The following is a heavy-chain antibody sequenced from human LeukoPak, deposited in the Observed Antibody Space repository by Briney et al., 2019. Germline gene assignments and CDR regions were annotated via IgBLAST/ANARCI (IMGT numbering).Heavy chain of an antibody. D-gene: IGHD3-10*01. CDR1: GYSFTNSW. Sequence: GESLKISCKGAGYSFTNSWIGWVRQMPGKGLEWMGIIYPGDSDTRYSPSFQGQVTISADKSISTAYLQWSSLKASDTAMYYCARDSSFGVRGVTIKGHPFDYWGQGTLVTVSS. J-gene: IGHJ4*02. CDR3: ARDSSFGVRGVTIKGHPFDY. CDR2: IYPGDSDT. V-gene: IGHV5-51*01.